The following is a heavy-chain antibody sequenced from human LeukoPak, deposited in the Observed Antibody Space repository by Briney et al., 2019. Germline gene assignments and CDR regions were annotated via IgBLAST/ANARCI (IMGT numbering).Heavy chain of an antibody. V-gene: IGHV3-7*01. D-gene: IGHD3-22*01. CDR2: IKEDGSEK. CDR3: ARGLSVTMIVVATGYYYMDV. J-gene: IGHJ6*03. Sequence: GGSLRLSCAASGFTLTIYWMSWVRQAPGKGLEWVATIKEDGSEKYYVDSVKGRFTISRDNAKNSLYLQMNSLRAEDTAVYYCARGLSVTMIVVATGYYYMDVWGKGTTVTVSS. CDR1: GFTLTIYW.